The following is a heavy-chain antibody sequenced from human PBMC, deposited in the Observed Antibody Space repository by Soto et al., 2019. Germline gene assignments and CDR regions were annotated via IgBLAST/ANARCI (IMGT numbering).Heavy chain of an antibody. Sequence: SETLSLTCTVAGGSIGRGYHWAWIRQPPGTGLEWIASIDYTGSAYYNPSLKSRVTISVDTSKRQFSLKLNSVTAADTVVYYCARHSVYSSPFDYWGQGTLVTVSS. V-gene: IGHV4-39*01. CDR1: GGSIGRGYH. CDR3: ARHSVYSSPFDY. D-gene: IGHD2-8*01. J-gene: IGHJ4*02. CDR2: IDYTGSA.